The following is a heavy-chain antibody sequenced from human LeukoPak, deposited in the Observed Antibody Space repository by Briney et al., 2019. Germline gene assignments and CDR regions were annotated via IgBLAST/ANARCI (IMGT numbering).Heavy chain of an antibody. CDR3: ARQGSEIDY. CDR1: GFTLSHYY. V-gene: IGHV3-11*01. CDR2: ISSSVDTI. Sequence: GGSLRLSCADSGFTLSHYYMTWTRPAPGKGLECLSCISSSVDTIFYADSVKGRFTVSRDNAEDSLDLQMNSLRAEETAMYYCARQGSEIDYWGQGTLVTVSS. J-gene: IGHJ4*02.